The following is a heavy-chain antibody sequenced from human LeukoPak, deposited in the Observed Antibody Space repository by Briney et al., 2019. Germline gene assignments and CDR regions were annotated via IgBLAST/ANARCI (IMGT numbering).Heavy chain of an antibody. Sequence: SETLSLTCAVYGGSFSGYYWSWIRQPPGKGLEWIGEINHSGSTNYNPSLKSRVTISVDTSKNQFSLKLSSVTAADTAVYYCARRTVTTDYFDYWGQGTLVTVS. D-gene: IGHD4-17*01. CDR1: GGSFSGYY. V-gene: IGHV4-34*01. CDR2: INHSGST. CDR3: ARRTVTTDYFDY. J-gene: IGHJ4*02.